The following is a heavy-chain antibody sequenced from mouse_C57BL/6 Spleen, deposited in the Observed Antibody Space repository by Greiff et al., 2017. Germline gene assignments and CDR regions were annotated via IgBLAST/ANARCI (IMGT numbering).Heavy chain of an antibody. D-gene: IGHD2-10*02. V-gene: IGHV1-53*01. CDR3: ARGRGYGKGTYYYAMDY. Sequence: QVQLQQPGTELVKPGASVKLSCKASGYTFTSYWMHWVKQRPGQGLEWIGNINPSNGGTNYNEKFKSKATLTVDKSSSTAYMQLSSLTSEDSAVYYCARGRGYGKGTYYYAMDYWGQGTSGTVSS. CDR1: GYTFTSYW. J-gene: IGHJ4*01. CDR2: INPSNGGT.